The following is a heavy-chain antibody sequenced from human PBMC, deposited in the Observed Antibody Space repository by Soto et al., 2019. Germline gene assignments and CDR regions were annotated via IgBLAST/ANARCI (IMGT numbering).Heavy chain of an antibody. J-gene: IGHJ3*02. D-gene: IGHD2-21*02. CDR3: ARASSCGGDCYDAFDI. CDR1: GGSISSGGYS. V-gene: IGHV4-30-2*01. Sequence: QLQLQESGSGLVKPSQTLSLTCAVSGGSISSGGYSWSWIRQPPGKGLEWIGYIYHSGSTYYNPSLKSRVTISVDRSKNQFSLKLSSVTAADTAVYYCARASSCGGDCYDAFDIWGQGTMVTVSS. CDR2: IYHSGST.